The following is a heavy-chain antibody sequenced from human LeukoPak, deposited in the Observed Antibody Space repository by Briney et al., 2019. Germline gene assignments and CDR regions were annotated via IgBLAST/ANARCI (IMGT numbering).Heavy chain of an antibody. CDR1: GFTFSSYE. CDR3: ARDCSSTSCYTPYGMDV. CDR2: ISSSGSTI. D-gene: IGHD2-2*02. V-gene: IGHV3-48*03. Sequence: GGSLRLSCAASGFTFSSYEMNWVRQAPGKGLEWVSYISSSGSTIYYADSVKGRFTISRDNAKNSLYLQMNSLRAEDTAVYYCARDCSSTSCYTPYGMDVWGQGTTVTASS. J-gene: IGHJ6*02.